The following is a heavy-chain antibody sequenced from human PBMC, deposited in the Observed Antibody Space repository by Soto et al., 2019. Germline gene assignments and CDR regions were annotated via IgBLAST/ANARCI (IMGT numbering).Heavy chain of an antibody. CDR2: IWYDGSNK. CDR1: GFTFSSYG. CDR3: AREGYNWNSASGY. Sequence: GGSLRLSCAASGFTFSSYGMHWVRQAPGKGLEWVAVIWYDGSNKYYADSVKGRFTISRDNSKNTLYLQMNSLRAEDTAVYYCAREGYNWNSASGYWGQGTLVTVSS. J-gene: IGHJ4*02. D-gene: IGHD1-1*01. V-gene: IGHV3-33*01.